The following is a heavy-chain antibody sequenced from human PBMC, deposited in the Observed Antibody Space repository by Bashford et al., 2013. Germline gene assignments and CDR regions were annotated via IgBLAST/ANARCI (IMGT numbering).Heavy chain of an antibody. D-gene: IGHD6-13*01. J-gene: IGHJ5*02. CDR3: ARHIRAADDRWFDP. Sequence: WVRQMPGKGLEWMGLIFPSDSDTRYSPSFQGQVTISVDKSISTAYLQWSSLKASDTAMYYCARHIRAADDRWFDPWGQGTLVTVSS. V-gene: IGHV5-51*01. CDR2: IFPSDSDT.